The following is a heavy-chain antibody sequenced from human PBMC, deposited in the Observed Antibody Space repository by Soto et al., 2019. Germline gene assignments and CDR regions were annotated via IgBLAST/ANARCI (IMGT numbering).Heavy chain of an antibody. V-gene: IGHV1-18*01. CDR2: ISAYNGNT. Sequence: ASVKVSCKASGYTFTSQGFSWVRQAPGQGHEWMGWISAYNGNTNYAQKFQGRDTMTTDTSTSTAYMELRSLRSDDTAVYYCARDPGIGGARPNWFDPWGQGTPVTVSS. J-gene: IGHJ5*02. CDR3: ARDPGIGGARPNWFDP. CDR1: GYTFTSQG. D-gene: IGHD6-13*01.